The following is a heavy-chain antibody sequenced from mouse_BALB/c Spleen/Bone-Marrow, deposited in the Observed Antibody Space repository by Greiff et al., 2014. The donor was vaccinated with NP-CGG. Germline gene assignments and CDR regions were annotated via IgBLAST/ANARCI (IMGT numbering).Heavy chain of an antibody. V-gene: IGHV1S56*01. CDR3: ARSGDSSGYGFAD. Sequence: QVQLQQSGPELVKPGALVKISCKASGFTFRSYDINWVKQRPGQGLEWIGWIYPGDGSTKYNEKFKGKAKLTADKSSSTAYMQLSSLTSDSSAVYFCARSGDSSGYGFADWGQGTLVTVSA. J-gene: IGHJ3*01. CDR2: IYPGDGST. CDR1: GFTFRSYD. D-gene: IGHD3-2*01.